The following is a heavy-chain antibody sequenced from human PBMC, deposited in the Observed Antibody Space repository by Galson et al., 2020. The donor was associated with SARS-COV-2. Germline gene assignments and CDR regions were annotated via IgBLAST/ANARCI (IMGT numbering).Heavy chain of an antibody. Sequence: GGSLSLSCAASGFTFRSYWMHWVRQAPGKGLVWVSRIYSEGSSTSYADSVKGRFTISGDNAKNTLYLQMNSLRAEDTAVYYCARGDMVNDYFDYWGQGTLVT. CDR1: GFTFRSYW. CDR2: IYSEGSST. V-gene: IGHV3-74*01. D-gene: IGHD2-8*01. J-gene: IGHJ4*02. CDR3: ARGDMVNDYFDY.